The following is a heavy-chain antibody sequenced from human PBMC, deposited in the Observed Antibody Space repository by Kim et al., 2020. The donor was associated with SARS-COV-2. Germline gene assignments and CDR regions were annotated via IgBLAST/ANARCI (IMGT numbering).Heavy chain of an antibody. CDR1: GGSISSSTNY. CDR3: ARDPWSCGGISCYAVDV. V-gene: IGHV4-39*07. Sequence: SETLSLTCTVSGGSISSSTNYWAWIRQSPGKGLEWIGHIDFSGTTNYNSSLKSRLTISVDTSKNQFSLELFSVTAADTAVYYCARDPWSCGGISCYAVDV. D-gene: IGHD3-10*01. CDR2: IDFSGTT. J-gene: IGHJ6*01.